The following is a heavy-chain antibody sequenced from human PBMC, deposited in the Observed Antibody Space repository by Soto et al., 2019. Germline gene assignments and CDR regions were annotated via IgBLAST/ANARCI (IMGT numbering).Heavy chain of an antibody. D-gene: IGHD4-4*01. V-gene: IGHV4-61*01. J-gene: IGHJ5*02. CDR1: GDSFSSDSYY. CDR2: INYRGST. CDR3: ARYNAHSIFSSWFDP. Sequence: PSETLSLTCSVSGDSFSSDSYYWSWIRQPPGKGLEWIGYINYRGSTNYNPSLRSRVTISIDTSKNQFSLKMTSVTAADTAVYYCARYNAHSIFSSWFDPWGLGTLVTVSS.